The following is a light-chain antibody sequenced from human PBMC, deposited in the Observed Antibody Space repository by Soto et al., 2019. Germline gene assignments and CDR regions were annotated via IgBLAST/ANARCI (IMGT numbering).Light chain of an antibody. CDR2: EGS. CDR3: CSYAGSSTPNWV. V-gene: IGLV2-23*01. CDR1: SSDVGSYNL. J-gene: IGLJ3*02. Sequence: QSALTQPASVSGSPGQSITISCTGTSSDVGSYNLVSWYQQHPGKAPKLMIYEGSKRPSGVSNRFSGSKSGNTASLTISGPQAEDEADYYCCSYAGSSTPNWVFGGGTMLTVL.